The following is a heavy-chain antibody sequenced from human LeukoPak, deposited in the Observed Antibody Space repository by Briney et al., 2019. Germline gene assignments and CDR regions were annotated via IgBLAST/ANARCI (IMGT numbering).Heavy chain of an antibody. CDR3: ARDLSNYYGSGNFDY. J-gene: IGHJ4*02. D-gene: IGHD3-10*01. CDR1: GYTFTGYY. Sequence: GASVKVSCKASGYTFTGYYIHWVRQAPGQGLEWMGWINLNSGGTNYAQKFQGRVTMTRDTSISTAYMELSRLRSDDTAVYYCARDLSNYYGSGNFDYWGQGTLVTVSS. CDR2: INLNSGGT. V-gene: IGHV1-2*02.